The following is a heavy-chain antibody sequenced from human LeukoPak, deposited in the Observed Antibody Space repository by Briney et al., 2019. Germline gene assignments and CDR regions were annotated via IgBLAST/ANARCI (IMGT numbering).Heavy chain of an antibody. CDR1: GFTFSSYG. J-gene: IGHJ4*02. Sequence: GGSLRLSCAASGFTFSSYGMHWVRRAPGKGLEWVAVISYDGINKYYADSVKGRFTISRDNSKNTLYLQMNSLRAEDTAVYYCAKVSAIVGAFYFDYWGQGTLVTVSS. CDR2: ISYDGINK. V-gene: IGHV3-30*18. CDR3: AKVSAIVGAFYFDY. D-gene: IGHD1-26*01.